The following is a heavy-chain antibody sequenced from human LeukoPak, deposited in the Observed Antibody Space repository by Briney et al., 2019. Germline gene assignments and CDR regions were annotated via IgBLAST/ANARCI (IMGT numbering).Heavy chain of an antibody. CDR1: GYTFTSYY. CDR2: INPSGGST. CDR3: ARDMTLGYCSGGSCYSMYYYYMDV. Sequence: ASVKVSCKASGYTFTSYYMHWVRQAPGQGLEWMGIINPSGGSTSYAQKFQGRVTMTRDMSTSTVYLELSSLRSEDTAVYYCARDMTLGYCSGGSCYSMYYYYMDVWGKGTTVTVSS. D-gene: IGHD2-15*01. V-gene: IGHV1-46*01. J-gene: IGHJ6*03.